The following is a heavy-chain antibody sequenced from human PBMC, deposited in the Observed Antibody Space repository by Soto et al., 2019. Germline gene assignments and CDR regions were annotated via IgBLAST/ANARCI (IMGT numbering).Heavy chain of an antibody. V-gene: IGHV3-23*01. Sequence: GGSLRLSCAASGFTFSSYAMSWVRQAPGKGLEWVSAISGSGGSTYYADSVKGRFTISRDNSKNTLYLQMNSLRAEDTAVYYCAKDLVRFSYYYYYGMDVWGQGTTVTVSS. CDR1: GFTFSSYA. CDR3: AKDLVRFSYYYYYGMDV. D-gene: IGHD3-3*01. CDR2: ISGSGGST. J-gene: IGHJ6*02.